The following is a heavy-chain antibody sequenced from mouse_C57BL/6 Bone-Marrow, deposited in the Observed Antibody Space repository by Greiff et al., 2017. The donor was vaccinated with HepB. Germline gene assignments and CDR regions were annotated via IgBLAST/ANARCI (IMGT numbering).Heavy chain of an antibody. Sequence: DVKLQESGPGLVKPSQSLSLTCSVTGYSITSGYYWNWIRQFPGNKLEWMGYISYDGSNNYNPSLKNRISITRDTSKNQFFLKLNSVTTEDTATYYCARGYYGSRYYFDYWGQGTTLTVSS. J-gene: IGHJ2*01. CDR3: ARGYYGSRYYFDY. CDR1: GYSITSGYY. CDR2: ISYDGSN. V-gene: IGHV3-6*01. D-gene: IGHD1-1*01.